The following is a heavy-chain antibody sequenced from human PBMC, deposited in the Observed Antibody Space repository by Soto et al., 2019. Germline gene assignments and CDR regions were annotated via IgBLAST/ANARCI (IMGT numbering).Heavy chain of an antibody. CDR1: GGTFSSYA. CDR2: IIPIFGTA. D-gene: IGHD6-13*01. J-gene: IGHJ5*02. V-gene: IGHV1-69*01. CDR3: ARERYSSSWFGFDP. Sequence: KVSCKASGGTFSSYAISWVRQAPGQGLEWMGGIIPIFGTANYAQKFQGRVTITADESTSTAYMELSSLRSEDTAVYYCARERYSSSWFGFDPCGQGPLVTVS.